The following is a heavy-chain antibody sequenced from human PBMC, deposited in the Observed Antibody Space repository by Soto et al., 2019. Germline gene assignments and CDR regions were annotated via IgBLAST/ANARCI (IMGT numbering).Heavy chain of an antibody. CDR1: GFTFSSYV. CDR2: ISSDGSNK. J-gene: IGHJ6*02. D-gene: IGHD5-12*01. CDR3: AKDRGGFIGSDYRNFAMDV. Sequence: QMQLVESGGGVVQPGRSLRLSCVVSGFTFSSYVMHWVRQAPGKGLEWVAFISSDGSNKFYADSVKGRFTISRDNSRNTLYLQMNNLRVEDSAVYYCAKDRGGFIGSDYRNFAMDVWGQGTTVTVSS. V-gene: IGHV3-30*18.